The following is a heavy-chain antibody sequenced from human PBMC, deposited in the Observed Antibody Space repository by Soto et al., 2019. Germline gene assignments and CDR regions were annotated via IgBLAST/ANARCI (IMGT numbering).Heavy chain of an antibody. Sequence: QVQLQESGPGLVKPSQTLSLTCSVSGASITSGGYYWSWIRQHPGQGLEWIGYISDSGSTYYNPSLQSRVTISVDTSKTQFSLRLSSVTAADTAVYYCASVSLSTGLGDFDIWGQGTMVTVSS. CDR1: GASITSGGYY. CDR2: ISDSGST. V-gene: IGHV4-31*03. CDR3: ASVSLSTGLGDFDI. D-gene: IGHD3-22*01. J-gene: IGHJ3*02.